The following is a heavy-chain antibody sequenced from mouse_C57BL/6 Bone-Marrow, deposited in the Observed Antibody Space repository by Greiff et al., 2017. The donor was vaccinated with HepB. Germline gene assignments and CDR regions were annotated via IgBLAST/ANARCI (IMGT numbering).Heavy chain of an antibody. CDR2: ISNGGGST. D-gene: IGHD1-1*01. CDR3: ARHGIYYYGSSYGSYAMDY. V-gene: IGHV5-12*01. CDR1: GFTFSDYY. Sequence: EVQRVESGGGLVQPGGSLKLSCAASGFTFSDYYMYWVRQTPEKRLEWVAYISNGGGSTYYPDTVKGRFTISRDNAKNTLYLQMSRLKSEDTAMYYCARHGIYYYGSSYGSYAMDYWGQGTSVTVSS. J-gene: IGHJ4*01.